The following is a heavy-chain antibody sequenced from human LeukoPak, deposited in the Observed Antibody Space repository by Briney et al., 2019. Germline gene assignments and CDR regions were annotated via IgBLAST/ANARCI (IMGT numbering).Heavy chain of an antibody. Sequence: PGGSLRLSCAASGFTFSSYAMSWVRQAPGKGLEWVSAISGSGGSTYYADSVKGRFTISRDNSRNTLCLQMNSLRAEDTAVYYCASGHMIVVVMVYGGQGPLVTVSS. J-gene: IGHJ4*02. CDR2: ISGSGGST. D-gene: IGHD3-22*01. CDR3: ASGHMIVVVMVY. CDR1: GFTFSSYA. V-gene: IGHV3-23*01.